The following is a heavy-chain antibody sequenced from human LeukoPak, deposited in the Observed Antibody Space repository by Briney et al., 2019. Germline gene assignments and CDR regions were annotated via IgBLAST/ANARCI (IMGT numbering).Heavy chain of an antibody. CDR1: GGSISSYY. CDR3: ARVRSAARPDGDCFDY. CDR2: IYTSGST. V-gene: IGHV4-4*07. D-gene: IGHD6-6*01. J-gene: IGHJ4*02. Sequence: KPSETLSLTCTVSGGSISSYYWSWIRQPAGKGLEWIGRIYTSGSTNYNPSLKSRVTMSVDTSKNQFSLKLSSVTAADTAVYYCARVRSAARPDGDCFDYWGQGTLVTVSS.